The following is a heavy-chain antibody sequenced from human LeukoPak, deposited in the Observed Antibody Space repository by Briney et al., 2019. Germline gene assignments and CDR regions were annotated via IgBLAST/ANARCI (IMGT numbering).Heavy chain of an antibody. CDR2: IYYSGST. D-gene: IGHD3-22*01. CDR1: GGSISSYSYY. V-gene: IGHV4-39*01. Sequence: PSETLSLTCTVSGGSISSYSYYWGWIRQPPGKGLEWIGSIYYSGSTYYNPSLKSRVTTSVDTSKNQFSLKLTSVTAADTAVYYCARHAIDGSGYYFDYFDYWGQGTLVTVSS. CDR3: ARHAIDGSGYYFDYFDY. J-gene: IGHJ4*02.